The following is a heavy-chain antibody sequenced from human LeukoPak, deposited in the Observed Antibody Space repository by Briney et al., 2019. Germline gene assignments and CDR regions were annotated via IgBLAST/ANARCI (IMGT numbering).Heavy chain of an antibody. Sequence: PGGFLRLSCAASGFTFSSYSMNWVRQAPGKGLEWVSSISSSSSYIYYADSVKGRFTISRDNAKNSLYLQMNSLRAEDTAVYYCARDPRFSVYFDYWGQGTLVTVSS. J-gene: IGHJ4*02. CDR2: ISSSSSYI. V-gene: IGHV3-21*01. CDR3: ARDPRFSVYFDY. D-gene: IGHD3-3*01. CDR1: GFTFSSYS.